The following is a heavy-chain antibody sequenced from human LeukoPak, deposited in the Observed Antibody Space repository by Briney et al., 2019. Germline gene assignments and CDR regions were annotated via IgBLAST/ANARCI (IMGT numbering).Heavy chain of an antibody. CDR2: IIPIFGTA. V-gene: IGHV1-69*13. CDR3: ASRGDYDILTGYWADKYYFDY. Sequence: SVKVSCKASGGTFSSYAISWVRQAPGQGLEWMGGIIPIFGTANYAQKFQGRVAITADESTSTAYMELSSLRSEDTAVYYCASRGDYDILTGYWADKYYFDYWGQGTLVTVSS. CDR1: GGTFSSYA. D-gene: IGHD3-9*01. J-gene: IGHJ4*02.